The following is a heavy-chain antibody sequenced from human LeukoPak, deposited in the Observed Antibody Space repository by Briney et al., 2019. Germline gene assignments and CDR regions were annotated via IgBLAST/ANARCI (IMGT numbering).Heavy chain of an antibody. D-gene: IGHD6-13*01. V-gene: IGHV4-34*01. J-gene: IGHJ4*02. CDR2: INDSRST. CDR1: GWSFSGYY. CDR3: ARGAAAGSPLGY. Sequence: PSETLSLTCAVYGWSFSGYYWNWIRQPPGKGLEWIGEINDSRSTNYNPSLKSRVTISVDTSKNQFSLKLSSVTGADTAVYYCARGAAAGSPLGYWGQGTLVSVSS.